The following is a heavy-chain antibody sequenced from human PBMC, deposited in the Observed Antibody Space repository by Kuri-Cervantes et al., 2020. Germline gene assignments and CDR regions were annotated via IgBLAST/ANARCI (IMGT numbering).Heavy chain of an antibody. J-gene: IGHJ6*02. V-gene: IGHV1-24*01. CDR2: FDPEDGGT. CDR3: AREGITIFGVVSPTNYYYYYGMDV. CDR1: GYTLTELS. Sequence: ASVKVSCKVSGYTLTELSMHWVRQAPGKGLEWMGGFDPEDGGTIYAQKFQGRVTMTEDTSTDTAYMELSSLRSEDTAVYYCAREGITIFGVVSPTNYYYYYGMDVWGQGTTVTVSS. D-gene: IGHD3-3*01.